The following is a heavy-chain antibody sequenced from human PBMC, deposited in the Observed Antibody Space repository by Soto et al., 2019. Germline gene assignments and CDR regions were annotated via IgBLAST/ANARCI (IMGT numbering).Heavy chain of an antibody. J-gene: IGHJ3*02. D-gene: IGHD1-26*01. CDR2: IRSKAYGGTT. Sequence: GGSLRLSCTASGFTFGDYAMSWFRQAPGKGLEWVGFIRSKAYGGTTEYAASVKGRFTISRDDSKSIAYLQMNSLKTEDTAVYYCTMYSGSTLDAFDIWGQGTMVTV. CDR3: TMYSGSTLDAFDI. CDR1: GFTFGDYA. V-gene: IGHV3-49*03.